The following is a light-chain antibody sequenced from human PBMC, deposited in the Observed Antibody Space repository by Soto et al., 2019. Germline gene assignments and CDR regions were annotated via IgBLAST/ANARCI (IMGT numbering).Light chain of an antibody. Sequence: QSVLTQPPSASGTPGQRVTISCSGSSSNIGSNYVYWYQQLPGTAPKLLIYRNGQRPSGVPDRFSGSKSGTSASLAISGLRSDDEADYYCAAWDDSLSGVVFGGGTQLTVL. CDR1: SSNIGSNY. CDR3: AAWDDSLSGVV. V-gene: IGLV1-47*01. J-gene: IGLJ2*01. CDR2: RNG.